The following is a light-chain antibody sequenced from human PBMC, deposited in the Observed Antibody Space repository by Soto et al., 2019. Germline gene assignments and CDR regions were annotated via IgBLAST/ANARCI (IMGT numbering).Light chain of an antibody. CDR1: QSINAH. CDR2: GAS. V-gene: IGKV3-15*01. Sequence: EVVMTQSPATLSVSPGERVTLSCRASQSINAHLAWYQQKPGQAPRLLIHGASTRATGIPARFSGSGFGTEFILTISSLQSEDFAVYYCQQYNTWLWTFGHGTKVEIQ. J-gene: IGKJ1*01. CDR3: QQYNTWLWT.